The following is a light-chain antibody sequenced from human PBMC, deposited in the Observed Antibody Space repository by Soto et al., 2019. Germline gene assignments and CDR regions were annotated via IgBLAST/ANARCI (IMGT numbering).Light chain of an antibody. Sequence: EIVLTQSPATLSSFPGDRVTLSCRASQAVSSNYLAWCQQRPGQAPRLLIYGASNRATGIPDRFSGSGSGTDFTLTISRLEPEDFAVYYCQQYGSSGTFGQGTKVDI. CDR3: QQYGSSGT. V-gene: IGKV3-20*01. CDR2: GAS. CDR1: QAVSSNY. J-gene: IGKJ1*01.